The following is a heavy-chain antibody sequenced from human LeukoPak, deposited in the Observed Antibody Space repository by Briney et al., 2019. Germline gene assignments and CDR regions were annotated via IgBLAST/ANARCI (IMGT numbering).Heavy chain of an antibody. CDR1: GYTFTNYG. J-gene: IGHJ4*02. D-gene: IGHD2-2*01. CDR3: ARVPPSAHQLLSSDY. V-gene: IGHV1-18*04. CDR2: ISANNGET. Sequence: EASVKVSFKASGYTFTNYGISWVRQAPGQGLEWMSWISANNGETRYAQNFQGRVTMTTDTSTTTAYMELRSLRSDDTAVYYCARVPPSAHQLLSSDYWGQGTQVTVSS.